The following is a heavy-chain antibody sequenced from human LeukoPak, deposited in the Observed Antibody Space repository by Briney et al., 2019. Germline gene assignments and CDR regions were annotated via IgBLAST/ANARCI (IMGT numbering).Heavy chain of an antibody. V-gene: IGHV4-61*02. D-gene: IGHD3-22*01. CDR3: AREKYYDSSGYSLGGYYYYGMDV. CDR1: GGSISRGSYY. CDR2: IYTSGST. J-gene: IGHJ6*02. Sequence: SQTLSLTCTVSGGSISRGSYYWSWIRQPAGKGLEWIGRIYTSGSTNYNPSLKSRVTISEDTSKNQFSLKLSSVTAADTAVYYCAREKYYDSSGYSLGGYYYYGMDVWGQGTTVTVSS.